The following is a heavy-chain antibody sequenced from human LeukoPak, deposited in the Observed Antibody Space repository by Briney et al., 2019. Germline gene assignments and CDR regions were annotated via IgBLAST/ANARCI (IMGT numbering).Heavy chain of an antibody. J-gene: IGHJ4*02. V-gene: IGHV3-30*04. D-gene: IGHD6-19*01. CDR2: ISYDGNNK. CDR1: GFTFGSYA. CDR3: AKGRYTSGGFDY. Sequence: PGGSLRLSCAASGFTFGSYAMHWVRQAPGKGLEWVAVISYDGNNKYYADSVKGRFTISRDNSKNTLYLQMNSLRAEDTAAYYCAKGRYTSGGFDYWGQGTLVTVSS.